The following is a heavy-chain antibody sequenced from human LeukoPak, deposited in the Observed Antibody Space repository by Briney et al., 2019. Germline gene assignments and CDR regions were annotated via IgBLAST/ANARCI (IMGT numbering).Heavy chain of an antibody. CDR3: AKAKDYYDSSGFDARTPLDY. CDR1: GFTVSSNY. V-gene: IGHV3-53*01. CDR2: IYSGGST. D-gene: IGHD3-22*01. J-gene: IGHJ4*02. Sequence: PGGSLRLSCAASGFTVSSNYMSWVRQAPGKGLEWVSVIYSGGSTYYADSVKGRFTISRDNSKNTLYLQMNSLRAEDTAVYYCAKAKDYYDSSGFDARTPLDYWGQGTLVTVSS.